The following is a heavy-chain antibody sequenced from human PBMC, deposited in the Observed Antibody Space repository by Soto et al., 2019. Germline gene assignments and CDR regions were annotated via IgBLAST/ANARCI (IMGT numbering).Heavy chain of an antibody. Sequence: QLQLQESGPGLVKPSETLSLTCTVSGGSISSSSYYWGWIRQPPGKGLEWIGSIYYSGSTYYNPSLKSRVTISVDTSKSQFSLKLSSVTAADTTVYYCARRGYYAISAFDIWGQGTMVTVSS. D-gene: IGHD2-8*01. CDR3: ARRGYYAISAFDI. J-gene: IGHJ3*02. CDR2: IYYSGST. CDR1: GGSISSSSYY. V-gene: IGHV4-39*01.